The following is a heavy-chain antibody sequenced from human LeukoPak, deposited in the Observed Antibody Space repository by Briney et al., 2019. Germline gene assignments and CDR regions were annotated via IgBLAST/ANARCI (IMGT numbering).Heavy chain of an antibody. CDR1: GYTFTSYD. V-gene: IGHV1-8*01. D-gene: IGHD3-10*01. Sequence: ASVKVSCKAFGYTFTSYDINWVRQATGQGLERMGCMNPNSGNTGYAQKFQGRVTMTRNTSISTAHMELSSLRSEDTAVYYCARSGRLALYYYYGMDVWGQGTTVTVSS. CDR3: ARSGRLALYYYYGMDV. J-gene: IGHJ6*02. CDR2: MNPNSGNT.